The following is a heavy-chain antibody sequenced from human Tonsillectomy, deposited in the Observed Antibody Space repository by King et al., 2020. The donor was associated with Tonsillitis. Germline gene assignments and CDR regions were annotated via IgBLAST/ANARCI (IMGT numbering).Heavy chain of an antibody. CDR3: AGGTSATFDY. CDR2: IIPILGIA. D-gene: IGHD1-7*01. Sequence: QLVQAGAEVKKPGSSVKVSCKASGGTFSSYAISGVRQAPGQGLEWMGRIIPILGIANYAQKFQGRVTITEDKSTSTAYMELSSLRSEDTAVYYCAGGTSATFDYWGQGTLVTVSS. V-gene: IGHV1-69*04. J-gene: IGHJ4*02. CDR1: GGTFSSYA.